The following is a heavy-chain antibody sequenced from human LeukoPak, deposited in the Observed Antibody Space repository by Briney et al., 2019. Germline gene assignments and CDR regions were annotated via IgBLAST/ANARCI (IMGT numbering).Heavy chain of an antibody. CDR1: GFTFDDYA. Sequence: GRSLRLSCAASGFTFDDYAMPWVRQAPGKGLEWVSGISWNSGSIGYADSVKGRFTIPRDNAKNSLYLQMNSLRAEDTALYYCAKDMVGTQLVLVYYYYGMDVWGQGTTVTVSS. CDR2: ISWNSGSI. J-gene: IGHJ6*02. V-gene: IGHV3-9*01. CDR3: AKDMVGTQLVLVYYYYGMDV. D-gene: IGHD6-13*01.